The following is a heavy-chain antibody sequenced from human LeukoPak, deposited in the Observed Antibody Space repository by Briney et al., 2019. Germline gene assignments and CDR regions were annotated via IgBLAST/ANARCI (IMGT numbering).Heavy chain of an antibody. D-gene: IGHD6-13*01. V-gene: IGHV3-21*01. CDR2: ISSSSSYI. J-gene: IGHJ4*02. CDR3: ARGQRAAAGTGYFDY. CDR1: GFTFSSYS. Sequence: GGSLRLSCAASGFTFSSYSMNWVRQAPGKGLEWVSSISSSSSYIYYADSVEGRFTISRDNAKNSLYLQMNSLRAEDTAVYYCARGQRAAAGTGYFDYWGQGTLVTVSS.